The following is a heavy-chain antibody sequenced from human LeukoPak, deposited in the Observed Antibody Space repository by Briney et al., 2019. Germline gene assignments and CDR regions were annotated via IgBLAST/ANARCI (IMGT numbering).Heavy chain of an antibody. D-gene: IGHD2/OR15-2a*01. J-gene: IGHJ3*02. CDR1: GYSFTTHW. CDR2: IYPGDSDT. CDR3: ARRSTTAPDGLDI. V-gene: IGHV5-51*01. Sequence: GESLKISGKGSGYSFTTHWIGWVRQMPGKGLEWMGIIYPGDSDTRYSPSFQGQVTISADKSITTAYLQWSSLKASDTAMYYCARRSTTAPDGLDIWGQGTMVTVSS.